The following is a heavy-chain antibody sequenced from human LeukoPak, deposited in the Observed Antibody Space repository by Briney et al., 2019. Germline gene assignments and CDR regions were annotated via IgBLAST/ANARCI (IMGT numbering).Heavy chain of an antibody. V-gene: IGHV1-2*02. D-gene: IGHD2-2*01. CDR2: INPNSGGT. Sequence: GASVKVSCKASGHTFTAYYMHWVRQAPGQGLEWMGWINPNSGGTNYAQKFQSRVTMTRDTSISTAYMELTGLSSDDTAVYYCARGRTEQLLGLYYYGMDVWGQGTTVTVSS. CDR1: GHTFTAYY. J-gene: IGHJ6*02. CDR3: ARGRTEQLLGLYYYGMDV.